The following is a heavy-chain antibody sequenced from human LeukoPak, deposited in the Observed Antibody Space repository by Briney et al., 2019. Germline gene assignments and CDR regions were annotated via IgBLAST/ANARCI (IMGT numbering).Heavy chain of an antibody. CDR3: AGYHAYGVTTPPLGY. J-gene: IGHJ4*02. D-gene: IGHD4-17*01. V-gene: IGHV4-38-2*02. CDR1: AYSISSGYY. CDR2: IYHSGST. Sequence: SETLSLTCTVSAYSISSGYYWGWIRQPPGKGLEWIGSIYHSGSTYYNPSLKSRVTISVDTSKSQFSLKLSSVTAADTAVCFCAGYHAYGVTTPPLGYWGQGTLVTVSS.